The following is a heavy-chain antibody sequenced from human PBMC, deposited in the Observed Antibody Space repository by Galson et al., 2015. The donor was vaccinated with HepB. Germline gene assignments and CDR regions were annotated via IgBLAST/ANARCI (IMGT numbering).Heavy chain of an antibody. D-gene: IGHD6-6*01. V-gene: IGHV3-23*01. J-gene: IGHJ4*02. CDR1: GFTFSSYA. CDR2: ISSTGGAT. CDR3: AKSAARHSLIFDY. Sequence: SLRLSCAASGFTFSSYAMTWVRQAPGKGLEWVSSISSTGGATYYADSVKGRFSISRANSKNTLYVQMNSLRAEDTAIYYCAKSAARHSLIFDYWGQGMLVTVS.